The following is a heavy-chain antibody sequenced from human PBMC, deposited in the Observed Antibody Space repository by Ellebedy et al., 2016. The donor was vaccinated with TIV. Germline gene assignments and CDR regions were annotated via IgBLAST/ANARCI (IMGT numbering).Heavy chain of an antibody. CDR1: GFTFSSYG. J-gene: IGHJ6*02. CDR2: IPYDESDK. CDR3: AKARAAAYYYYYGMDV. D-gene: IGHD2-2*01. Sequence: GESLKISXAASGFTFSSYGMHWVRQAPGKGLEWVAVIPYDESDKYYADSVKGRFTISRDNSKNTLYLQMNSLRAEDTAMYYCAKARAAAYYYYYGMDVWGQGTTVTVSS. V-gene: IGHV3-30*18.